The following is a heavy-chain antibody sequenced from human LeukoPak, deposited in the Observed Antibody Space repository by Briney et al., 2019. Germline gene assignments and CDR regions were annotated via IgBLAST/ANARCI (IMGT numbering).Heavy chain of an antibody. CDR2: IRSKAYGGTT. CDR3: EGRGSGSYYNQFFDY. CDR1: GFTFGDYA. V-gene: IGHV3-49*04. D-gene: IGHD3-10*01. J-gene: IGHJ4*02. Sequence: GGSLRLSCTASGFTFGDYAMSWVRQAPGKGLEWVGFIRSKAYGGTTEYAASVNGRFTISRDDSKSIAYLQMNSLKTEDTAVYYCEGRGSGSYYNQFFDYWGQGTLVTVSS.